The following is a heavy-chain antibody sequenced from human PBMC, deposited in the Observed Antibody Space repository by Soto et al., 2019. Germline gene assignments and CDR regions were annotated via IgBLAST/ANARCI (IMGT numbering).Heavy chain of an antibody. Sequence: PGGSLRLSCAVSGFTFGDHYMDWVRQAPGKGLEWIGRIRNKAHSYSTTYAASVKGRLIISRDDSKNSVYLQMSSLKTEDAALYYCVRTIAPGATTSFDYWGPLPLVTVSS. CDR3: VRTIAPGATTSFDY. D-gene: IGHD1-1*01. V-gene: IGHV3-72*01. CDR1: GFTFGDHY. J-gene: IGHJ4*02. CDR2: IRNKAHSYST.